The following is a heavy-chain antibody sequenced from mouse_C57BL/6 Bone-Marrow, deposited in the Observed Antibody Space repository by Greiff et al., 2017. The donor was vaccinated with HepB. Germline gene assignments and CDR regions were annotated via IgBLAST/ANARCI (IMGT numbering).Heavy chain of an antibody. J-gene: IGHJ2*01. CDR2: IDPANGNT. V-gene: IGHV14-3*01. CDR3: ARPYYYGSSGDYFDY. CDR1: GFNIKNTY. Sequence: DVKLQESVAELVRPGASVKLSCTASGFNIKNTYMHWVKQRPEQGLEWIGRIDPANGNTKYAPKFQGKATITADTSSNTAYLQLSSLTSEDTAIYYCARPYYYGSSGDYFDYWGQGTTLTVSS. D-gene: IGHD1-1*01.